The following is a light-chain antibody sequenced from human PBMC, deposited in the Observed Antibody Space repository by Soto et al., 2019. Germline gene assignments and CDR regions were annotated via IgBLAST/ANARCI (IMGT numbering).Light chain of an antibody. J-gene: IGKJ1*01. CDR3: QHMRT. V-gene: IGKV1-5*01. Sequence: DIQMTQSPSTLSASIGDRVTITCRASQNINNWIAWYQQKPRKAPKFLIYDASTLESGVPSRFSGSGFGTEFSLTISSLQPDDFASYYCQHMRTFGQGTKVDIK. CDR1: QNINNW. CDR2: DAS.